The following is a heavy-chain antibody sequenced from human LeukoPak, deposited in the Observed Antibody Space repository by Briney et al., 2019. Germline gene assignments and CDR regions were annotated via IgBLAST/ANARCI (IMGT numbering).Heavy chain of an antibody. Sequence: IPSETLSLTCSVSGYSISSGYYCAWIRQPPGKGLEWIGSIYHSGKTYYNPSLKSRVTQSVDTSKNQFSLKLSSVTAADTAVYYCARDPGRRGAFDYWGQGTLVTVSS. CDR1: GYSISSGYY. D-gene: IGHD3-10*01. CDR2: IYHSGKT. J-gene: IGHJ4*02. CDR3: ARDPGRRGAFDY. V-gene: IGHV4-38-2*02.